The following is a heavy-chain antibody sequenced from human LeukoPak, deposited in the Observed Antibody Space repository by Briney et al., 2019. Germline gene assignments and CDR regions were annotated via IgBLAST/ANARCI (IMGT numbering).Heavy chain of an antibody. J-gene: IGHJ4*02. CDR3: ARDLFTNGVSF. Sequence: SVKVSCKASGGTFSSYAISWVRQAPGQGLEWMGGIIPILGTANYAQKLQGRVTITTEESTSTAYMELSSLRSEDTAVYYCARDLFTNGVSFWGQGTLVTVSS. V-gene: IGHV1-69*05. CDR2: IIPILGTA. CDR1: GGTFSSYA. D-gene: IGHD2-8*01.